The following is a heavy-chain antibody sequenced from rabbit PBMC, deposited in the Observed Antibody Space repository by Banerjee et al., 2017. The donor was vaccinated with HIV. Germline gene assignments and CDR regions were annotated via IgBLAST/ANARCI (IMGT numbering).Heavy chain of an antibody. J-gene: IGHJ4*01. CDR1: GFSFSSSYY. Sequence: QEYLEESGGDLVKPEGSLTLTCTASGFSFSSSYYMCWVRQAPGKGLEWIACINTSSGNTVYATWAKVRFTIYKTSSTTVALQMTSLTAADTAPYFGARDAGYAGSSLWGPGTLVTVS. D-gene: IGHD4-2*01. CDR2: INTSSGNT. CDR3: ARDAGYAGSSL. V-gene: IGHV1S45*01.